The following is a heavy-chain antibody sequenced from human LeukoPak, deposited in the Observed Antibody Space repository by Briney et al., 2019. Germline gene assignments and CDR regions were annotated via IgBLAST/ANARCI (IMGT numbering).Heavy chain of an antibody. D-gene: IGHD3-3*01. CDR3: ARGDFHHYYYYMDV. J-gene: IGHJ6*03. V-gene: IGHV3-7*04. CDR2: IKQDGSEK. Sequence: PGGSLRLSCAASGFTVSSNYMSWVRQAPGKGLEWLANIKQDGSEKDYVDSVKGRFTISRDNAKNSLYLQMNSLRAEDTAVYYCARGDFHHYYYYMDVWGKGTTVTVSS. CDR1: GFTVSSNY.